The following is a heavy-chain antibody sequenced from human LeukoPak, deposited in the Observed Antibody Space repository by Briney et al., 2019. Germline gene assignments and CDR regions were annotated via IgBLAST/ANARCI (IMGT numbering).Heavy chain of an antibody. V-gene: IGHV6-1*01. J-gene: IGHJ5*02. D-gene: IGHD2-2*01. CDR1: GDSVSSNSVA. Sequence: SQTLSLTCAISGDSVSSNSVAWNWIRQSPSRGLEWLGRTYYRSTWYNDYAVSVRGRITVNPDTSKNQFSPHLNSVTPEDTAVYYCARRLTQYDCFDPWGQGILVTVSS. CDR2: TYYRSTWYN. CDR3: ARRLTQYDCFDP.